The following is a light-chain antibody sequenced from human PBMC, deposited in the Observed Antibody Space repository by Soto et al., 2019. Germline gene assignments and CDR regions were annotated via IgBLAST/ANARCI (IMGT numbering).Light chain of an antibody. CDR2: DDS. J-gene: IGLJ2*01. V-gene: IGLV3-21*02. CDR3: QVWGSSSDHVV. Sequence: SYVLTQTPSVSVAPGQAARITCGGHNIGTKSVHWYQQKPGQAPVLVVHDDSDRPSGIPERFSGSNSGNTASLTISRVEAGDEADYYCQVWGSSSDHVVFGGGTKLTVL. CDR1: NIGTKS.